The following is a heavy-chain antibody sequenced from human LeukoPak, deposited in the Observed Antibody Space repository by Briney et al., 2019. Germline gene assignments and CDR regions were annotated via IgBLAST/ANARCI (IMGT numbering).Heavy chain of an antibody. D-gene: IGHD3-9*01. CDR3: ARGTVYDILTGYYLSPGMDV. CDR2: FYPGDSDT. CDR1: GYSFTSYW. V-gene: IGHV5-51*01. J-gene: IGHJ6*02. Sequence: GESLKISCKGSGYSFTSYWIGWVRQMPGKGLEGMGIFYPGDSDTRYSPSFQGQVTISADKSISTAYLQWSSLKASDTAMYYCARGTVYDILTGYYLSPGMDVWGQGTTVTVSS.